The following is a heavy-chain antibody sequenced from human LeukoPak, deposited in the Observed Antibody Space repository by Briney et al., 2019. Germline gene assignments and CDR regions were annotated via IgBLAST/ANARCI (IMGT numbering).Heavy chain of an antibody. D-gene: IGHD3-22*01. CDR3: AREYYGSSGYYNDY. CDR2: IFYSGST. CDR1: SGSISTSNYY. Sequence: TSETLSLTCTVSSGSISTSNYYWGWVRQPPGKALEWIGNIFYSGSTYYSPSLKSRVTISLDTSRNQFSLKLNSVTAADTAVYYCAREYYGSSGYYNDYWGQGTLVTVSS. V-gene: IGHV4-39*07. J-gene: IGHJ4*02.